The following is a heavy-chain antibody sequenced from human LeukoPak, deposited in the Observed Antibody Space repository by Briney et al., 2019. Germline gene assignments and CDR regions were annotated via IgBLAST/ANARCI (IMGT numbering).Heavy chain of an antibody. Sequence: GTSLRLSCATSGFAFSTYAMNWVRQAPGKGLEWVAYTSYDGSNSKYADSVKGRFTISRDNAKNSLYLQMNSLRAEDTAVYYCARDPTIFGVVSRLNFDYWGQGTLVTVSS. J-gene: IGHJ4*02. V-gene: IGHV3-30-3*01. D-gene: IGHD3-3*01. CDR2: TSYDGSNS. CDR1: GFAFSTYA. CDR3: ARDPTIFGVVSRLNFDY.